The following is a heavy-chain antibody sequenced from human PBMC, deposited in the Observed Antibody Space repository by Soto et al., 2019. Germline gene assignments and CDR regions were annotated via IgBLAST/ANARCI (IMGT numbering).Heavy chain of an antibody. J-gene: IGHJ4*02. CDR1: GFTFSSYW. Sequence: PGGSLRLSCAASGFTFSSYWMSWVRQAPGKGLEWVANIKQDGSEKYYVDSVKGRFTISRDNAKNSLYLQMNSLRAEDTAVYYCARELIQWLPQFDYWGQGTLVTVSS. V-gene: IGHV3-7*01. CDR2: IKQDGSEK. D-gene: IGHD6-19*01. CDR3: ARELIQWLPQFDY.